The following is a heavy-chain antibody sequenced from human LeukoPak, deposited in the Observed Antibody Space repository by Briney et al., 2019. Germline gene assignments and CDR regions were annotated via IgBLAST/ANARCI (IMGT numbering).Heavy chain of an antibody. D-gene: IGHD6-13*01. CDR1: GFTFSSYA. J-gene: IGHJ4*02. CDR2: ICGSGGST. Sequence: GGSLRLSCAVSGFTFSSYAMSWVRQAPGKGLGWVSAICGSGGSTYYADSVKGRFTISRDNSKNTLYLQMNSLRAEDTAVYYCANTPSRGYSSSWSDYWGQGTLVTVSS. V-gene: IGHV3-23*01. CDR3: ANTPSRGYSSSWSDY.